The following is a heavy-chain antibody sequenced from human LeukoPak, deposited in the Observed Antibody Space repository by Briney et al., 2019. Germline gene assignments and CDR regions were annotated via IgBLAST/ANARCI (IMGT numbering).Heavy chain of an antibody. J-gene: IGHJ4*02. Sequence: PSETLSLTCTVSGGSISSSSYYWGWIRQPPGKGLEWIGSIYYSGSTYYNPSLKSRVTISVDTSKSQFSLKLSSVSAADTAVYYCARLYYDTSGYFDYWGQGTLVTVSS. CDR2: IYYSGST. V-gene: IGHV4-39*01. CDR1: GGSISSSSYY. CDR3: ARLYYDTSGYFDY. D-gene: IGHD3-22*01.